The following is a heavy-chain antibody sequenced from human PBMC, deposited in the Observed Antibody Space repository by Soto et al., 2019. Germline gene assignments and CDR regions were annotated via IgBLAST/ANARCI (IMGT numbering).Heavy chain of an antibody. Sequence: GGSLRLSCAASGFTFSSYGMHWVRQAPGRGLEWVAIISYDGNYKHHADSVKGRFTISRDNSKNTLYLQMNSLRAEDTAVYYCGKVSTYYYDSTFDFWGQGTLVTVSS. CDR2: ISYDGNYK. CDR3: GKVSTYYYDSTFDF. V-gene: IGHV3-30*18. CDR1: GFTFSSYG. D-gene: IGHD3-22*01. J-gene: IGHJ4*02.